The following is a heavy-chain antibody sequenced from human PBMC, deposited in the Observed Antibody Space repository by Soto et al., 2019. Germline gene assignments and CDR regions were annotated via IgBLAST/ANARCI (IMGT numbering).Heavy chain of an antibody. CDR1: GYTFTSYG. V-gene: IGHV1-18*04. CDR2: ISAYNGNT. D-gene: IGHD3-22*01. Sequence: QVQLVQSGAEVKKPGASVKVSCKASGYTFTSYGISWVRQAPGQGLEWMGWISAYNGNTNYAQKLQGRVTMTTDTSTSTAYMELRSLRSGDTAVYYCARNNYYDSSGYYYGNWYFDLWGRGTLVTVSS. CDR3: ARNNYYDSSGYYYGNWYFDL. J-gene: IGHJ2*01.